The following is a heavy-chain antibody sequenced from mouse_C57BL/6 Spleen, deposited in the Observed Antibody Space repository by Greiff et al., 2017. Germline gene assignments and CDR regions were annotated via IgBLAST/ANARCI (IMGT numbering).Heavy chain of an antibody. CDR1: GYSFTGYY. CDR3: SSDYSNYLDY. D-gene: IGHD2-5*01. CDR2: INPSTGGT. Sequence: EVQLQQSGPELVKPGASVKISCKASGYSFTGYYMNWVKQSPEKSLEWIGEINPSTGGTTYNQKFKAKATLTVDKSSSTAYMQLKSLPSEDSAVYYCSSDYSNYLDYWGQGTTLTVSS. V-gene: IGHV1-42*01. J-gene: IGHJ2*01.